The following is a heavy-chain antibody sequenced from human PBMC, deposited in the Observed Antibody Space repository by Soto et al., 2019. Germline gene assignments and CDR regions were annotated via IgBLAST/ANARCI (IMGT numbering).Heavy chain of an antibody. Sequence: SETLCLTWTVSGGFISSYYWSWIPQPPGKGLEWIGYIHYSGSTYYNSSLKSRVTMSVDTAKNRFSLKVSSVTAADTAVYYCARSPRGLGNFDYWGQGTLVTVSS. CDR2: IHYSGST. D-gene: IGHD1-26*01. V-gene: IGHV4-59*04. CDR3: ARSPRGLGNFDY. J-gene: IGHJ4*02. CDR1: GGFISSYY.